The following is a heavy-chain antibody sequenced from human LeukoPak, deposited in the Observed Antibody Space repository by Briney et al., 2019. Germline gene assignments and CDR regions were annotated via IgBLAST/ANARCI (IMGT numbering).Heavy chain of an antibody. D-gene: IGHD3-10*01. Sequence: GGSLRLSFAASGFTFSSYGMHWVRQAPGKGLEWVAVISYDGSNKYYADSVKGRFTISRDNSKNTLYLQMNSLRAEDTAVYYCAKDTTMVRGVIITGGPDYWGQGTLVTVSS. V-gene: IGHV3-30*18. J-gene: IGHJ4*02. CDR2: ISYDGSNK. CDR3: AKDTTMVRGVIITGGPDY. CDR1: GFTFSSYG.